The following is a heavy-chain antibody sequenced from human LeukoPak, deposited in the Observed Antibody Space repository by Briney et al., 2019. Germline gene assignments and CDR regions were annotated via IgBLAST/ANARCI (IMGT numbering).Heavy chain of an antibody. J-gene: IGHJ4*02. Sequence: GGSLRLSCAASGFIFSSYAMTWVRQAPGKGLEWVSAISGSGGNTYFADSVKGRFTVSRDNSKDTLYLQMNSLRAEDTAVYYCAKDHQGYWADSFDYWGQGTLVTVSS. V-gene: IGHV3-23*01. CDR2: ISGSGGNT. D-gene: IGHD6-13*01. CDR3: AKDHQGYWADSFDY. CDR1: GFIFSSYA.